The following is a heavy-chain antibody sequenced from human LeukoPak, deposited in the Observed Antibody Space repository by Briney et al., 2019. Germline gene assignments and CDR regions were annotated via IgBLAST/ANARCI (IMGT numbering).Heavy chain of an antibody. J-gene: IGHJ4*02. CDR1: GFTFTSYS. CDR3: AKGGKWDVTPFDY. V-gene: IGHV3-23*01. CDR2: ISGGGGST. D-gene: IGHD1-26*01. Sequence: GGSLRLSCAASGFTFTSYSMNWVRQAPGKGLEWVSTISGGGGSTYYADSVKGRFTISRDNSKDTLYLQVNSLGAEDTAVYYCAKGGKWDVTPFDYWGQGTLVTVSS.